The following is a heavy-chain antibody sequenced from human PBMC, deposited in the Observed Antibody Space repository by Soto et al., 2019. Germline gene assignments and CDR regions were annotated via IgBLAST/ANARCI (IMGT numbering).Heavy chain of an antibody. CDR2: ISGSGGST. D-gene: IGHD6-19*01. V-gene: IGHV3-23*01. CDR3: AKDWGGKSSSGSPPDY. Sequence: PVGSLRLSCAASGFTFSSYAMSWVRQAPGKGLEWVSAISGSGGSTYYADSVKGRFTISRDNSKNTLYLQMNSLRAEDTAVYYCAKDWGGKSSSGSPPDYWGQGTLLTVSS. J-gene: IGHJ4*02. CDR1: GFTFSSYA.